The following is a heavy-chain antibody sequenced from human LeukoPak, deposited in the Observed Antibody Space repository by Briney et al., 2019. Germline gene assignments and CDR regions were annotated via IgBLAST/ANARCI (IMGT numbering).Heavy chain of an antibody. D-gene: IGHD3-10*01. CDR3: ARALGYYGSGSSGGY. J-gene: IGHJ4*02. CDR1: GFTFSSYS. Sequence: GGSLRLSCAASGFTFSSYSMNWVRQAPGKGLEWVSSISSSSSYIYYADSVKGRFTISRDNAKNSLYLQMNSLRAEDTAVYYCARALGYYGSGSSGGYWGQGTLVTVSS. CDR2: ISSSSSYI. V-gene: IGHV3-21*01.